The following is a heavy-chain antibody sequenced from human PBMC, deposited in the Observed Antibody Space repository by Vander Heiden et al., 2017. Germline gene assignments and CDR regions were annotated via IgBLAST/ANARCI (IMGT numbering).Heavy chain of an antibody. J-gene: IGHJ3*02. CDR3: ARGGRDAFDI. Sequence: EVQLVETGGGLVPPGGSPTLPCAAPGFTFSRSDMHWVRQATGTGMEWVSAIGTAGDTYYPDSVKGRFTISRENAKNSLYLQMNSLRAGDTAVYYCARGGRDAFDIWGQGTMVTVSS. V-gene: IGHV3-13*01. CDR2: IGTAGDT. CDR1: GFTFSRSD.